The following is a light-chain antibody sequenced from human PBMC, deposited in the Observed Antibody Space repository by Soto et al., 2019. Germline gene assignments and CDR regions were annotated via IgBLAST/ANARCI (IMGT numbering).Light chain of an antibody. CDR3: QHYGNSRT. Sequence: EIVLTQSPGTLSLSPGERATLSCRASQSVSNSYLAWYQQKPGQAPRLFIYGVSSRATGIPDRFSGSGSGTDFTLTISRLEPEDLAVYYCQHYGNSRTFGQGTKVELK. CDR1: QSVSNSY. J-gene: IGKJ1*01. V-gene: IGKV3-20*01. CDR2: GVS.